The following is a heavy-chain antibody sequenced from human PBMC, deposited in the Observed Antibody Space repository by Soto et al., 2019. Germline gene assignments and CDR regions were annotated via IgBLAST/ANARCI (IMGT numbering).Heavy chain of an antibody. CDR2: IIPICGTA. Sequence: SVKVSCNASVGTFSSYTTSWERQAPGQGLEWMGGIIPICGTANYGQKFQGEVTIIADESTSTAYMELSSLRSEDTAVYYCGRDRAYGGYADYWGQGTLVTVSS. D-gene: IGHD5-12*01. V-gene: IGHV1-69*13. CDR1: VGTFSSYT. J-gene: IGHJ4*02. CDR3: GRDRAYGGYADY.